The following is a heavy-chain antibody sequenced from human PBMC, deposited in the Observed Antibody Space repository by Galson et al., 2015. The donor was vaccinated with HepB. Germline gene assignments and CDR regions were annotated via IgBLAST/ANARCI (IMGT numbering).Heavy chain of an antibody. CDR1: GYTFTSYG. CDR3: ARGPIAAAGKIKKGKTFDY. V-gene: IGHV1-18*04. CDR2: ISAYNGNT. Sequence: SVKVSCKASGYTFTSYGISWVRQAPGQGLEWMGWISAYNGNTNYAQKLQGRVTMTTDTSTSTAYMELRSLRSDDTAVYYCARGPIAAAGKIKKGKTFDYWGQGTLVTVSS. D-gene: IGHD6-13*01. J-gene: IGHJ4*02.